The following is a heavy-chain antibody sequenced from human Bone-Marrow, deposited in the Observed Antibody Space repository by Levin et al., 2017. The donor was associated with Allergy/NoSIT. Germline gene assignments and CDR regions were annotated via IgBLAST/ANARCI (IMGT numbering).Heavy chain of an antibody. CDR2: ISSSGSTI. D-gene: IGHD4-23*01. CDR3: ARCGGNSFYFDY. V-gene: IGHV3-11*01. J-gene: IGHJ4*02. CDR1: GFTFSDYY. Sequence: GESLKISCAASGFTFSDYYMSWIRQAPGKGLEWVSYISSSGSTIYYADSVKGRFTISRDNAKNSLYLQMNSLRAEDTAVYYCARCGGNSFYFDYWGQGTLVTVSS.